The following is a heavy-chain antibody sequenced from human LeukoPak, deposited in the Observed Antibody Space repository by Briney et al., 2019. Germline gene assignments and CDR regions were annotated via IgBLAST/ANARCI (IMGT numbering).Heavy chain of an antibody. V-gene: IGHV4-59*06. CDR2: IYYSGST. CDR3: ARHNDFWSGYSYENWFDP. CDR1: GGSTNSYS. J-gene: IGHJ5*02. Sequence: SETLSLTCTVSGGSTNSYSWNWIRQHPGKGLEWIGYIYYSGSTYYNPSLKSRVTISVDTSKNQFSLKLSSVTAADTAVYYCARHNDFWSGYSYENWFDPWGQGTLVTVSS. D-gene: IGHD3-3*01.